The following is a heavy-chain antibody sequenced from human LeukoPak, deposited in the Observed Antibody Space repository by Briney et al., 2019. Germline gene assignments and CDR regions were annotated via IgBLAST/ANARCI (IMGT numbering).Heavy chain of an antibody. J-gene: IGHJ4*02. CDR1: GFSFSSYG. V-gene: IGHV3-33*06. D-gene: IGHD1-20*01. Sequence: GGSLRLSCAASGFSFSSYGMHWVRQAPGKGLEWVAVIWYDGTNENYVDSVKGRFSISRDNSKNTVYLQMNSLRAEDAAVYYCAKVLSGSQDYWGQGTLVTVFS. CDR3: AKVLSGSQDY. CDR2: IWYDGTNE.